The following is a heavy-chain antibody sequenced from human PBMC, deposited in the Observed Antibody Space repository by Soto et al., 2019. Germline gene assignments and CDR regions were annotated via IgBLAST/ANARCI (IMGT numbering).Heavy chain of an antibody. CDR1: GGTFSSYA. CDR2: IIPIFGTA. CDR3: ARGSYVGYCSSTSCYGCRNWFDP. Sequence: QVQLVQSGAEVKKPGSSVKVSCKASGGTFSSYAISWVRQAPGQGLEWMGGIIPIFGTANYAQKFQGRVTITADESTSTAYMELSSLRSEDTAVYYCARGSYVGYCSSTSCYGCRNWFDPWGQGTLVTVSS. V-gene: IGHV1-69*01. D-gene: IGHD2-2*01. J-gene: IGHJ5*02.